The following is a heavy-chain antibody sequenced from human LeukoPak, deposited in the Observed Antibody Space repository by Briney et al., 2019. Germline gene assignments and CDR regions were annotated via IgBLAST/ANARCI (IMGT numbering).Heavy chain of an antibody. CDR2: IYTSGST. CDR3: ARDLKELGYCSSTSCLSNWFDP. J-gene: IGHJ5*02. D-gene: IGHD2-2*01. V-gene: IGHV4-4*07. Sequence: SETLSLTCTVSGGSISSYYWSWIRQPAGKGLEWIGRIYTSGSTNYNPSLKSRVTMSVDTSKNQFSLKLSSVPATDTAVYYCARDLKELGYCSSTSCLSNWFDPWGQGTLVTVSS. CDR1: GGSISSYY.